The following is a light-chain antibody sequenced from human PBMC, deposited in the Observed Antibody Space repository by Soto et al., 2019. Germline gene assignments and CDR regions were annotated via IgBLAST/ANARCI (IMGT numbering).Light chain of an antibody. CDR3: QQYGSSVWT. CDR2: GAS. V-gene: IGKV3-20*01. CDR1: QSVSNNY. J-gene: IGKJ1*01. Sequence: EIVLTQSPGTLSLSPGERATLSCRASQSVSNNYLAWYQQKPGQAPRLLIYGASTRATGIPARFSGSGSGTEFTLTISRLLPEDSAVYYCQQYGSSVWTFGQGTKVDIK.